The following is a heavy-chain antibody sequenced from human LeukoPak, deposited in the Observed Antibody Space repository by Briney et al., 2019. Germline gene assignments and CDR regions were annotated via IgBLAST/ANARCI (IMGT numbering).Heavy chain of an antibody. J-gene: IGHJ4*02. V-gene: IGHV3-74*01. CDR2: INSDGSST. Sequence: GGSLRLSCAASGFTFSSYWMHWVRQAPGKGLVWVSRINSDGSSTSYADSVKGRFTISRDNAKNSLYLQMSSLRAEDTAVYYCARGVGATHFDYWGQGTLVTVSS. D-gene: IGHD1-26*01. CDR3: ARGVGATHFDY. CDR1: GFTFSSYW.